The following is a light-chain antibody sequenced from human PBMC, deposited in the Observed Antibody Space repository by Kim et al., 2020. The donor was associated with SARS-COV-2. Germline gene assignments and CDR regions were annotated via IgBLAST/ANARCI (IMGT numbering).Light chain of an antibody. CDR2: GAS. J-gene: IGKJ4*01. CDR3: QQYGTTPLT. CDR1: QRISGAI. Sequence: CTGGPAHLSCRDSQRISGAILAWYQQRPGQAPQLLMSGASIRDTGIPDRFSGSGSGTDFTLTISRLETDDFAVYYCQQYGTTPLTFGGGTKVDIK. V-gene: IGKV3-20*01.